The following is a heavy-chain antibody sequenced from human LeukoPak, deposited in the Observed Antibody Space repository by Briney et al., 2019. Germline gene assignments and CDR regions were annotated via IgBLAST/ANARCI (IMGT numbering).Heavy chain of an antibody. V-gene: IGHV3-23*01. CDR3: AKDKEASIAVAGYDY. CDR2: ISGSGGST. CDR1: GFTFSSYA. Sequence: TGGSLRLSCAASGFTFSSYAMSWVRQAPGKGLEWVSAISGSGGSTYYADSVKGRFTVSRDNSKNTLYLQMNSLRAEDTAVYYCAKDKEASIAVAGYDYWGQGTLVTVSS. J-gene: IGHJ4*02. D-gene: IGHD6-19*01.